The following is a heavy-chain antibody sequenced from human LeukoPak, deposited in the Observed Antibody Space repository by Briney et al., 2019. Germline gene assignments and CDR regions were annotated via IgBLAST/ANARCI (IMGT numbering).Heavy chain of an antibody. CDR3: ATSRVRYCSSTSCYGAYYYYGMDV. CDR1: GYTLTELS. CDR2: FDPEDGET. D-gene: IGHD2-2*01. V-gene: IGHV1-24*01. J-gene: IGHJ6*02. Sequence: ASVKVSCKVSGYTLTELSMHWVRQAPGKGLEWMGGFDPEDGETIYAQKFQGRVTMTEDTSTDTAYMELSSLGSEDTAVYYCATSRVRYCSSTSCYGAYYYYGMDVWGQGTTVTVSS.